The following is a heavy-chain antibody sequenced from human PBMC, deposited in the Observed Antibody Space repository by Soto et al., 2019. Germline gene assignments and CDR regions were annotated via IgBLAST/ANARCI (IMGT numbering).Heavy chain of an antibody. CDR1: GYTFPGYY. D-gene: IGHD1-7*01. J-gene: IGHJ5*02. Sequence: ASVHVSCKASGYTFPGYYMHWVRQAPGQGLEWMGWINPNSGGTNYAQKVHGRVTMTRETSISTADMELSRLRSDDTAVYYCEKVLSGSTGTWSGPWGQGALVTVSS. CDR3: EKVLSGSTGTWSGP. CDR2: INPNSGGT. V-gene: IGHV1-2*02.